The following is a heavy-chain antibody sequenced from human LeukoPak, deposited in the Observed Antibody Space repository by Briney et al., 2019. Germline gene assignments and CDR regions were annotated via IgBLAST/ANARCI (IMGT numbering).Heavy chain of an antibody. J-gene: IGHJ5*02. CDR1: GGSFSGYY. CDR2: INHSGST. Sequence: PSETLSLTCAVYGGSFSGYYWSWIRQPPGKGLEWIGEINHSGSTNYNPSLKRRVTISVDTSTNQFSLKLSSVTAAETAVYYCARDQSGDRLGNILNWFDPWGQGTLVTVSS. D-gene: IGHD3-10*01. CDR3: ARDQSGDRLGNILNWFDP. V-gene: IGHV4-34*01.